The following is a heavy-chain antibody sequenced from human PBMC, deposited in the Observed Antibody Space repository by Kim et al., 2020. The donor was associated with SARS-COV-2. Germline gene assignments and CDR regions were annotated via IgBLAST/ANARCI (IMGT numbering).Heavy chain of an antibody. CDR2: TRNKANSYTT. D-gene: IGHD1-26*01. J-gene: IGHJ3*02. V-gene: IGHV3-72*01. CDR3: ARSGSWLSIDAFDI. Sequence: GGSLRLSCAVSGFTFSDHYMDWVRQAPGKGLEWVGRTRNKANSYTTEYAASVKGRFTISRDDSKNSLYLQMNSLKTEDTAVYYCARSGSWLSIDAFDIWGQGTMVTVSS. CDR1: GFTFSDHY.